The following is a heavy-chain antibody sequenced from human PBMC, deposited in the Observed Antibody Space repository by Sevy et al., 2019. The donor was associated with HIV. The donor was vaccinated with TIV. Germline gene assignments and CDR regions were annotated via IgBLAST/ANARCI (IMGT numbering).Heavy chain of an antibody. J-gene: IGHJ4*02. CDR2: FDPEDGET. Sequence: ASVKVSCKVSGYTLTELSMHWVRQAPGKGLEWMGCFDPEDGETIYAQKFQGRVTMTEDTSTDTAYMELSSLRSEDTAVYYCATVSRGANYYDSSGGFDYWGQGTLVTVSS. CDR1: GYTLTELS. CDR3: ATVSRGANYYDSSGGFDY. D-gene: IGHD3-22*01. V-gene: IGHV1-24*01.